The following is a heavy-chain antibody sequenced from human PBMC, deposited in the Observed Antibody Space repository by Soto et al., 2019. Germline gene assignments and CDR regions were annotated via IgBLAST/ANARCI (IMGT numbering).Heavy chain of an antibody. CDR1: GFTFSDYY. J-gene: IGHJ5*02. D-gene: IGHD2-15*01. V-gene: IGHV3-11*01. CDR2: ISSSGSTI. Sequence: AGGSLRLSCAASGFTFSDYYMSWIRQAPGKGLEWVSYISSSGSTIYYADSVKGRFTISRDNAKNSLYLQMNSLRAEDTAVYYCARDMSGYCSGGSCYSGWFDPWGQGTLVTVSS. CDR3: ARDMSGYCSGGSCYSGWFDP.